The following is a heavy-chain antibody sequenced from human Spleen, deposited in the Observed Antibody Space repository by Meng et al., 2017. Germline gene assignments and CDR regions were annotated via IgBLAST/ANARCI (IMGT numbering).Heavy chain of an antibody. CDR1: GGSISTSGYY. Sequence: QPQLQESGPGLVRPSGALSRTCRVSGGSISTSGYYWGWIRQPPGKGLEWIGSIGHSGFTYYTPSLKSRVTVSIDTSRNQFSLWLTSVTAADTAVYYCVRSSAWVRTGFDPWGQGTLVTVSS. CDR2: IGHSGFT. V-gene: IGHV4-39*01. CDR3: VRSSAWVRTGFDP. J-gene: IGHJ5*02. D-gene: IGHD6-19*01.